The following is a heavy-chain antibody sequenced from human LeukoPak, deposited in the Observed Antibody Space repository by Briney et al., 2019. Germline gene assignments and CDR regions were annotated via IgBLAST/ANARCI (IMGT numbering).Heavy chain of an antibody. D-gene: IGHD4-17*01. J-gene: IGHJ5*02. CDR1: GDSLNGYY. Sequence: SETLSLACTVSGDSLNGYYWGWIRQPAGKGLEWIGRIFTSGITKYSPSLRSRVTMSIDTSKNQFSLKLSSVTAADTAVYYCARVDGDYGKGFDPWGQGTLVTVSS. V-gene: IGHV4-4*07. CDR2: IFTSGIT. CDR3: ARVDGDYGKGFDP.